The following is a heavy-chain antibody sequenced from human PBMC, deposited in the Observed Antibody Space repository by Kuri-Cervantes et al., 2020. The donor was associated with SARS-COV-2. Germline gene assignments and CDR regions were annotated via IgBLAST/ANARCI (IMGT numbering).Heavy chain of an antibody. CDR2: IDASGNSR. J-gene: IGHJ4*02. CDR1: GLTFSSRS. Sequence: GESLKISCAVSGLTFSSRSMNWVRQAPGMGLEWVSHIDASGNSRYYIDSVQGRFTISRDNARNSLYLQMNSLTEEDTAVYYCSTTWDHWGQGTLVTVSS. CDR3: STTWDH. D-gene: IGHD1-14*01. V-gene: IGHV3-48*02.